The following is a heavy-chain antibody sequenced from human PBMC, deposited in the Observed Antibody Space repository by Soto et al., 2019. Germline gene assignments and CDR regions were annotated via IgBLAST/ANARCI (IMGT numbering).Heavy chain of an antibody. D-gene: IGHD6-19*01. CDR2: ISYDGSNK. Sequence: QVQLVESGGGVVQPGRSLRLSCAASGFTFSSYGMHWVRQAPGKGLEWVAVISYDGSNKYYADSVKGRFTISRDNSKNTLYLQMNSLRAEDTAVYYFAKDGSQWLPIDYWGQGTLVTVSS. J-gene: IGHJ4*02. CDR1: GFTFSSYG. V-gene: IGHV3-30*18. CDR3: AKDGSQWLPIDY.